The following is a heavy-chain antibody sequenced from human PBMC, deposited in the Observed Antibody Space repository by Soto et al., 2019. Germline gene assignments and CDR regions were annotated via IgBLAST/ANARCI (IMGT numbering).Heavy chain of an antibody. CDR2: ISGSGGST. CDR1: GFTFSSYA. D-gene: IGHD3-9*01. V-gene: IGHV3-23*04. CDR3: AKGDGVLRYFDWPHPDY. Sequence: EVQLVESGGGLVQPGGSLRLSCAASGFTFSSYAMSWVRQAPGKGLEWVSAISGSGGSTYYADSVKGRFTISRDNTKNTLNLQMNILIAEDTAVYYCAKGDGVLRYFDWPHPDYWGQGTLVTVS. J-gene: IGHJ4*02.